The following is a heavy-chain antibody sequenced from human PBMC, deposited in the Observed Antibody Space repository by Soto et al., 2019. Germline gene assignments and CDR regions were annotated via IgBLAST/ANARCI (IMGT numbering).Heavy chain of an antibody. Sequence: ASVKPSCKASGGTYSSYAISWVRQAPGQGLEWMGWISAYYGNTNYAQKLQGRVTMTTDTSTSTAYMELRSLSSVTAADTAVYYCARRGLQLYNWFDPWGQGTLVTVSS. CDR1: GGTYSSYA. D-gene: IGHD5-12*01. CDR2: ISAYYGNT. V-gene: IGHV1-18*01. J-gene: IGHJ5*02. CDR3: ARRGLQLYNWFDP.